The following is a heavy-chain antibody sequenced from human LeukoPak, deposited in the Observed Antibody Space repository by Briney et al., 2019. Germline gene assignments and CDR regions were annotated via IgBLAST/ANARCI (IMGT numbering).Heavy chain of an antibody. D-gene: IGHD3-10*01. CDR3: ARLPRITMVRGVIKRAKRGGYYFDY. J-gene: IGHJ4*02. CDR2: IYHSGRT. Sequence: SETLSLTCTVSGYSISNGYYWGWMRQPPGKGLEWIGSIYHSGRTHYNPSLKSRVTISVDTSKNQFSLKLSSVTAADTAVYYCARLPRITMVRGVIKRAKRGGYYFDYWGQGTLVTVSS. V-gene: IGHV4-38-2*02. CDR1: GYSISNGYY.